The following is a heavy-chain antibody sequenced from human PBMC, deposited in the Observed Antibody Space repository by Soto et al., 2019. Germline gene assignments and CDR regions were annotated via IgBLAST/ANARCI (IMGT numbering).Heavy chain of an antibody. CDR2: ISYDGSNK. D-gene: IGHD5-12*01. J-gene: IGHJ4*02. CDR3: ARDAREWLPRYYFDY. Sequence: QVQLVESGGGVVQPGRSLRLSCAASGFTFSSYAMHWVRQAPGKGLEWVAVISYDGSNKYYADSVKGRFTISRDNSKNTLYLQMNSLRAEDTAVYYCARDAREWLPRYYFDYWGQGTLVTVSS. V-gene: IGHV3-30-3*01. CDR1: GFTFSSYA.